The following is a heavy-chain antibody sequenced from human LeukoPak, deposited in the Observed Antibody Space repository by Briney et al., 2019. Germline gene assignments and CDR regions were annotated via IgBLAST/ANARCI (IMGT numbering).Heavy chain of an antibody. V-gene: IGHV1-18*01. CDR1: GYTFTSYG. J-gene: IGHJ4*02. CDR3: ARDSILWFGELSDY. CDR2: ISAYNGNT. D-gene: IGHD3-10*01. Sequence: GASVKVSCKASGYTFTSYGISWVRQAPGQGLEWMGWISAYNGNTNYAQKLQGRVTMTTDTSTSAAYMELRSLRSDDTAVYYCARDSILWFGELSDYWGQGTLITVSS.